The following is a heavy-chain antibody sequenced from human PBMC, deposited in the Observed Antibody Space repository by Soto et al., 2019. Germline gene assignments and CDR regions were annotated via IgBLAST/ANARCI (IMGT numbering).Heavy chain of an antibody. CDR1: GFTFSDYY. CDR3: ARDSSSSWFLRYYGMDV. J-gene: IGHJ6*02. V-gene: IGHV3-11*01. CDR2: ISSSGSTI. D-gene: IGHD6-13*01. Sequence: QVQLVESGGGLVKPGGSLRLSCAASGFTFSDYYMSWIRQAPGKGLEWVSYISSSGSTIYYADSVKGRFTIFRDNAKNSLYLQMNSLRAEDTAVYYCARDSSSSWFLRYYGMDVWGQGTTVTVSS.